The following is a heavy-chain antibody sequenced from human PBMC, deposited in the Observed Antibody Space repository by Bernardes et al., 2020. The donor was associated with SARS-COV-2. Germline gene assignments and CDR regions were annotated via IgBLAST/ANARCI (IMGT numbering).Heavy chain of an antibody. V-gene: IGHV3-33*01. D-gene: IGHD2-21*02. CDR2: IWYDGSNK. CDR1: GFTFSSYG. CDR3: ARTVSYYYGMDV. Sequence: GGSLRLSCAASGFTFSSYGMHWVRQAPGKGLEWVAVIWYDGSNKYYADSVKGRFTISRDNSKNTLYLQMNSLRAEDTAVYFCARTVSYYYGMDVWGQGTTVTVSS. J-gene: IGHJ6*02.